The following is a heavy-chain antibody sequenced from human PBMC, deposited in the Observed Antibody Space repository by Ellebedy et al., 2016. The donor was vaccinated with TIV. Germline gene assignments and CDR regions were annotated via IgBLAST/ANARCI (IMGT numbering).Heavy chain of an antibody. CDR2: IIPIFGTA. Sequence: ASVKVSCKASGGTFSSYAISWVRQAPGQGLEWMGGIIPIFGTANYAQKFQGRVTMTRDTSTSTVYMELSSLRSEDTAVYYCARLSIAAAGTEVYGMDVWGQGTTVTVSS. D-gene: IGHD6-13*01. V-gene: IGHV1-69*05. CDR3: ARLSIAAAGTEVYGMDV. CDR1: GGTFSSYA. J-gene: IGHJ6*02.